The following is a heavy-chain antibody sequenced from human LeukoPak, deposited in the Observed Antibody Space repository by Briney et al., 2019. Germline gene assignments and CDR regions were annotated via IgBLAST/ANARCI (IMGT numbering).Heavy chain of an antibody. CDR3: ARDSGCGGDCYSSALDY. J-gene: IGHJ4*02. CDR2: INHNGNVN. V-gene: IGHV3-7*03. Sequence: GGSLRLSCAASGFTFSSYWMNWARQAPGKGLEWVASINHNGNVNYYVDSVKGRFTISRDNSKNTLYLQMNSLRAEDTAVYYCARDSGCGGDCYSSALDYWGQGTLVTVSS. CDR1: GFTFSSYW. D-gene: IGHD2-21*02.